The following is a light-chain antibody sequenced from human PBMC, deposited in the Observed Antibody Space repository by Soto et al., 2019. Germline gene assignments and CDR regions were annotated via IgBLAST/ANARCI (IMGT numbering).Light chain of an antibody. V-gene: IGKV3-15*01. CDR3: QQYDNLPLT. CDR1: QSVSSN. J-gene: IGKJ3*01. CDR2: GAS. Sequence: EIVLTQSPATLSLSPGERATLSCRASQSVSSNLAWYQQKPGQAPRLLIFGASSRATGVPARFSGSGSGTEFTLTINSLQSEDVAVYFCQQYDNLPLTFGPGTKLDIK.